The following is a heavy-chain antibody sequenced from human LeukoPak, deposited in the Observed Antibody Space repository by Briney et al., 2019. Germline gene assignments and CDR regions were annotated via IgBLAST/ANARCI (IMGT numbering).Heavy chain of an antibody. D-gene: IGHD3-22*01. J-gene: IGHJ4*02. V-gene: IGHV3-23*01. CDR2: ISGSGGAT. CDR3: AKDGYNYDSSGHFDY. Sequence: GGSLRLSCAASGFTFSTYAMHWVRQPPGKGLEWVSAISGSGGATYHADADSVKGRFILSRDNSKNTLYLQINSLRVEDTAVYYCAKDGYNYDSSGHFDYWGQGTLVTVSS. CDR1: GFTFSTYA.